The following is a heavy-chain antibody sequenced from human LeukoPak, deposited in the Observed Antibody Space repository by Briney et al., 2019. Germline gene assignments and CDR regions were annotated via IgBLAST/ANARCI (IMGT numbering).Heavy chain of an antibody. J-gene: IGHJ3*02. D-gene: IGHD4-17*01. CDR1: GGSISSYY. V-gene: IGHV4-59*01. CDR3: AGRHGDYPFAFDI. Sequence: ASETLSLTCTVSGGSISSYYWNWIRQPPGKGLEWIGYIYYSGSTNYNPSLKSRVTISVDTSKNQFSLKLSSVTAADTAVYYCAGRHGDYPFAFDIWGQGTMVTVFS. CDR2: IYYSGST.